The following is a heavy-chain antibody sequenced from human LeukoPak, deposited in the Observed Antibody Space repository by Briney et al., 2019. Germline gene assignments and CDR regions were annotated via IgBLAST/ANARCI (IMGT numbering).Heavy chain of an antibody. J-gene: IGHJ4*02. V-gene: IGHV3-74*01. CDR3: ARDRSGTLTTYPDY. Sequence: GGSLRLSCAASGFTFSRYWMHWVRQAPGKGLVWVSRINTDVSATSYADSVKGRFTISRDNAKNTLYLQMNNLRAEGTAVYYCARDRSGTLTTYPDYWGQGTLVTVSS. CDR1: GFTFSRYW. CDR2: INTDVSAT. D-gene: IGHD4-17*01.